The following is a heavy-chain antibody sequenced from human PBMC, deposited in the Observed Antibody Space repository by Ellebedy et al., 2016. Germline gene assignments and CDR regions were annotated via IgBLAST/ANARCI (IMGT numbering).Heavy chain of an antibody. Sequence: SETLSLTCAVYGGSFSGYYWSWIRQPPGKGLEWIGEINHSGSTNYNPSLKSRVTISVDTSKNQFSLKLSSVTAEDTAVYYCARGSDSSSWYLNWFDPWGQGTLVTVSS. CDR3: ARGSDSSSWYLNWFDP. CDR2: INHSGST. D-gene: IGHD6-13*01. V-gene: IGHV4-34*01. CDR1: GGSFSGYY. J-gene: IGHJ5*02.